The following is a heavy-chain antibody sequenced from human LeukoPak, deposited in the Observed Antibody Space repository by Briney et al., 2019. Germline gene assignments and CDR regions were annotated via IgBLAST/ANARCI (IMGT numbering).Heavy chain of an antibody. V-gene: IGHV3-66*02. CDR2: IYSGGDT. D-gene: IGHD6-13*01. Sequence: GGSLRLSCAASGFTVSSNYMNWVRQAPGKGLEWVSIIYSGGDTYYADSVKGRFTISRDNSRNTLYLQMNSLRAEDTAVYYCTRGPGSTWYSDYWGQGTLVTVSS. CDR3: TRGPGSTWYSDY. J-gene: IGHJ4*02. CDR1: GFTVSSNY.